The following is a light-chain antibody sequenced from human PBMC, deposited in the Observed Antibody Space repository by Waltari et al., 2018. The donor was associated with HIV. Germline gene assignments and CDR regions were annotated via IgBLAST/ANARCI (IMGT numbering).Light chain of an antibody. Sequence: QSALTQPPSAPGYPGQSVTLSGSGTNRDTGTYDYVSSYQQPPGKAPKLVISGVTKGPSGVSDRFSGSKSGNTAFLTVSGLQAEDEADYYCSSFANRDGFYVLFGGGTRLTVL. V-gene: IGLV2-8*01. CDR3: SSFANRDGFYVL. CDR2: GVT. J-gene: IGLJ2*01. CDR1: NRDTGTYDY.